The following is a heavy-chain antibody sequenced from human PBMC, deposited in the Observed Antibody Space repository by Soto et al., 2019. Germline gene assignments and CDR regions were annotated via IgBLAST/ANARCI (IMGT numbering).Heavy chain of an antibody. CDR2: FDPEDGGT. Sequence: GASVKVSCKVSGYTLTELSMHWVRQAPGKGLEWMGGFDPEDGGTIYAQKFQGRVTMTEDTSTDTAYMELSSLRSEDTAVYYCTRLSTVGRRIGYYYYGMDVWGQGTTVTVSS. J-gene: IGHJ6*02. CDR3: TRLSTVGRRIGYYYYGMDV. V-gene: IGHV1-24*01. D-gene: IGHD4-17*01. CDR1: GYTLTELS.